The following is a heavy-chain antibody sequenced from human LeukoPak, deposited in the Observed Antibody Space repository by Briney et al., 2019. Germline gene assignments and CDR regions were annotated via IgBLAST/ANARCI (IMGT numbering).Heavy chain of an antibody. D-gene: IGHD3-22*01. CDR3: AREYLYYYDSSGYPRLYCYYMDV. J-gene: IGHJ6*03. V-gene: IGHV4-34*01. CDR1: GGSFSGYY. CDR2: INHSGST. Sequence: SETLSLTCAVYGGSFSGYYWSWIRQPPGKGLEWIGKINHSGSTNYNPSLKSRVTISVDTSKNQFSLKLSSVTAADTAVYYCAREYLYYYDSSGYPRLYCYYMDVWGKGTTVTVSS.